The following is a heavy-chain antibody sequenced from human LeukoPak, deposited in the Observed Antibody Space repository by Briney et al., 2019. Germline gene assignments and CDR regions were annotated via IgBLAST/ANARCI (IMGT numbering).Heavy chain of an antibody. CDR3: SRGVVEIPTSDY. CDR2: IRNKAYGGTT. D-gene: IGHD2-21*01. CDR1: GFTFSNYW. J-gene: IGHJ4*02. V-gene: IGHV3-49*04. Sequence: GGSLRLSCVASGFTFSNYWMTWVRQAPGKGLEWVGFIRNKAYGGTTDYAASVKGRFTISRDDSKSIAYLQMNSLRTEDTAVYYCSRGVVEIPTSDYWGQGTLVTVSS.